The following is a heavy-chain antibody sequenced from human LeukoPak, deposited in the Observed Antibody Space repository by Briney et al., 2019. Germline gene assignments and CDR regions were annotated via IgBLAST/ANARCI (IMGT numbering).Heavy chain of an antibody. CDR1: GYTFTSNY. J-gene: IGHJ4*02. D-gene: IGHD6-19*01. V-gene: IGHV1-46*01. Sequence: ASVKVSCKASGYTFTSNYIHWVRQAPGQGLEWMGMIYPRDGSTSYAQKFQGRVTVTRDTSTSTVHMELSGLRSEDTAVYYCARGIAVAGTGFDYWGQGTLVTVSS. CDR2: IYPRDGST. CDR3: ARGIAVAGTGFDY.